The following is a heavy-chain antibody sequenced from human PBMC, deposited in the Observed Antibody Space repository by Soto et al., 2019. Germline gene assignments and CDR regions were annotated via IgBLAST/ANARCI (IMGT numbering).Heavy chain of an antibody. CDR1: GFSLSTFGVS. J-gene: IGHJ4*02. CDR3: ARRLWEWFDF. CDR2: IHWDDDK. D-gene: IGHD3-3*01. V-gene: IGHV2-5*02. Sequence: QITLKESGPTLVKPTQTLTLTCTFSGFSLSTFGVSVGWIRQPPGKAPESLALIHWDDDKRYSTSLKSRLTITKDTAKNPVVLTMTNMDPVDSATYYCARRLWEWFDFWGQGILVTVSS.